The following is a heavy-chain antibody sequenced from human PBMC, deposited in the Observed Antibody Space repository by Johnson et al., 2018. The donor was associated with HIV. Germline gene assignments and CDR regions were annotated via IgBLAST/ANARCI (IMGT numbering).Heavy chain of an antibody. J-gene: IGHJ3*02. CDR2: ISYDGSNK. CDR1: GFTFSNAW. Sequence: QVQLVESGGGLVKPGGSLRLSCAASGFTFSNAWMSWIRQAPGKGLEWVAVISYDGSNKYYADSVKGRFTISRDNAKNSLYLQMNSLRAEDTAVYYCARETLDAFDIWGQGTMVTVSS. CDR3: ARETLDAFDI. V-gene: IGHV3-30-3*01.